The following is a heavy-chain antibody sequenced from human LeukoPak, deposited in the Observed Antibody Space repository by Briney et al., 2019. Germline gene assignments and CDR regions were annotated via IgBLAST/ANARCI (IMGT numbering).Heavy chain of an antibody. V-gene: IGHV4-59*01. CDR2: IYYSGST. J-gene: IGHJ6*02. Sequence: SETLSLTCTVSGGSISSYYWSWIRQPPGKGLEWIGYIYYSGSTNYNPSLKSRVTISVDTPKNQFSLKLSSVTAADTAVYYCARVGHYGSGIYYYYYGMDVWGQGTTVTVSS. CDR3: ARVGHYGSGIYYYYYGMDV. CDR1: GGSISSYY. D-gene: IGHD3-10*01.